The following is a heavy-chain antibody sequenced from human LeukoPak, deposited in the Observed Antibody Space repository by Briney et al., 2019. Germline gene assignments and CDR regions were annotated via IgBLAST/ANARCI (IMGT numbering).Heavy chain of an antibody. V-gene: IGHV4-34*01. J-gene: IGHJ6*03. CDR2: INHSGST. CDR1: GGSFSGYY. CDR3: ARGRGSYRNDYYYMDV. D-gene: IGHD1-26*01. Sequence: SETLSLTCAVYGGSFSGYYWSWIRQPPGKGLEWIGEINHSGSTNYNPSLKSRVTISVDTSKNQFSLKLSSVTAADTAVYYCARGRGSYRNDYYYMDVWGKGTTVTVSS.